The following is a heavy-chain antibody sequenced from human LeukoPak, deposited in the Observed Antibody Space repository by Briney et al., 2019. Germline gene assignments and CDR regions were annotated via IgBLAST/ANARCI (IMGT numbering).Heavy chain of an antibody. V-gene: IGHV3-30-3*01. CDR2: ISYDEIKK. CDR1: GITFSNYD. J-gene: IGHJ4*02. CDR3: AREGITVAGSYDY. D-gene: IGHD6-19*01. Sequence: PGRSLRLSCTTSGITFSNYDMHWVRQAPGKGLEWVAVISYDEIKKYYADSVRGRFTISRDNSKNTLDLRMNSLRPEDTALYFCAREGITVAGSYDYWGQGTLVTVSS.